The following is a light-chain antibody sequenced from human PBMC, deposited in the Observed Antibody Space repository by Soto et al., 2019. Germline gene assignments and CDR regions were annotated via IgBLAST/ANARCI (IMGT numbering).Light chain of an antibody. CDR3: LQDYNYPIT. J-gene: IGKJ5*01. V-gene: IGKV1-39*01. Sequence: DIQLTQSPSSLSASVGDKVTITCRASQSIRSYLNWVQQKPGKAPKLLIYDASSLQTGVPSRFSGSGSGTDFSLTISSLQPEDFATYYCLQDYNYPITFGQGTRLEIK. CDR2: DAS. CDR1: QSIRSY.